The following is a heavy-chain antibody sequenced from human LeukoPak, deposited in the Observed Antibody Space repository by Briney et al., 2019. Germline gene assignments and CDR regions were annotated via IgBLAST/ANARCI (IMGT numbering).Heavy chain of an antibody. D-gene: IGHD6-13*01. Sequence: ASVKVSCKASRYTFTGYYMHWVRQAPGQGLEWMGWINPNSGGTNYAQKFQGRVTMTRDTSISTAYMELSRLRSDDTAVYYCARARAAAGTVGYWGQGTLVTVSS. CDR1: RYTFTGYY. V-gene: IGHV1-2*02. CDR3: ARARAAAGTVGY. J-gene: IGHJ4*02. CDR2: INPNSGGT.